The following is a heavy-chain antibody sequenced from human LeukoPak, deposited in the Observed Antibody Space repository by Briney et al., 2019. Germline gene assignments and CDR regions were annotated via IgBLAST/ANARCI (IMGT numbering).Heavy chain of an antibody. J-gene: IGHJ3*02. D-gene: IGHD1-26*01. Sequence: GESLKISCKGSGYSFTSYWIGWVRQMPGKGLEWMGIIYPGDSDTRYRPSFQGQVTISADKSISTAYLQWSSLKASDTAMYYCARHDDGGSYVNAFDIWGQGTMVTVSS. CDR2: IYPGDSDT. V-gene: IGHV5-51*01. CDR3: ARHDDGGSYVNAFDI. CDR1: GYSFTSYW.